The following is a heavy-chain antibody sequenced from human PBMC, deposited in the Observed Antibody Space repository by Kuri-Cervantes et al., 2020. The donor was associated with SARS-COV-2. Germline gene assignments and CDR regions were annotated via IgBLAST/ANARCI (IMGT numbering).Heavy chain of an antibody. V-gene: IGHV3-21*04. Sequence: GGSLRLSCAVSGYSISSGYCWGWIRQAPGKGLEWVSSISSSSSYIYYADSVKGRFTISRDNAKNSLYLQMNSLRAEDTALYYCAKGGILRSYYVFDYWGQGTLVTVSS. J-gene: IGHJ4*02. CDR1: GYSISSGYC. CDR3: AKGGILRSYYVFDY. D-gene: IGHD1-26*01. CDR2: ISSSSSYI.